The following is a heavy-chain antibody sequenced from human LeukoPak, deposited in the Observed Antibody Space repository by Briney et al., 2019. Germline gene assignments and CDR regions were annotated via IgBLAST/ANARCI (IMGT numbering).Heavy chain of an antibody. CDR3: AKDARYCGATTCYLGGYYYYMDV. D-gene: IGHD2-2*01. CDR2: ISWDAGST. CDR1: GFSFNDHT. Sequence: GGSLRLPCAASGFSFNDHTMHWVRQAPGKGLEWVSLISWDAGSTYYADSVKGRFTISRDNSKNSLYLQMNSLRTEDTALYYCAKDARYCGATTCYLGGYYYYMDVWGKGTTVTVSS. J-gene: IGHJ6*03. V-gene: IGHV3-43*01.